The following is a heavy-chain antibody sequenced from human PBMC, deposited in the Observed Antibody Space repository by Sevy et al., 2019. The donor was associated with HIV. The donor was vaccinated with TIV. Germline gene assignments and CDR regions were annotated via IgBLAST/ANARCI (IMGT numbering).Heavy chain of an antibody. CDR1: GGSFSGYY. D-gene: IGHD6-19*01. CDR2: INHSGST. J-gene: IGHJ5*02. Sequence: SETLSLTCAVYGGSFSGYYWSWSRQPPGKGLEWIGEINHSGSTNYNPPLKSRVTISVDTSKNQFSLKLSSVTAADTAVYYCARGTGYSSGWYDGGWFDPWGQGTLVTVSS. V-gene: IGHV4-34*01. CDR3: ARGTGYSSGWYDGGWFDP.